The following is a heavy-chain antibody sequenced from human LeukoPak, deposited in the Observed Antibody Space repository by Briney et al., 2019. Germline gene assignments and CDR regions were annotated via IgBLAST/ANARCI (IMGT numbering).Heavy chain of an antibody. CDR2: IKQDGTAK. D-gene: IGHD2-2*02. CDR3: ARDSTSYTLGY. J-gene: IGHJ4*02. CDR1: GFTFSRYW. Sequence: QPGGSLRLSCAGSGFTFSRYWMSWVRQAPGEALEWVANIKQDGTAKYYVDSVKGRFTMSRDNEKNSLYLQINSLRVEVQDLYYCARDSTSYTLGYWGQGTLVTVSS. V-gene: IGHV3-7*01.